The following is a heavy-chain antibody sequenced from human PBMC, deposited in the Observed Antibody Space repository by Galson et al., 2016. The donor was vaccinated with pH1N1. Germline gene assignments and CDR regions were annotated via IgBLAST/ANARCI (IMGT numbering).Heavy chain of an antibody. D-gene: IGHD6-13*01. V-gene: IGHV3-9*01. CDR3: AKCFLSSNSWFDAFDV. Sequence: SLRLSCAASGFTFDDFAMHWVRQVPGKGLEWVSGISWNGGSIAYADSVKGRFTISRDNDKNSLYLQMNILRPEDTALYYCAKCFLSSNSWFDAFDVWGQGTMVTVSS. J-gene: IGHJ3*01. CDR1: GFTFDDFA. CDR2: ISWNGGSI.